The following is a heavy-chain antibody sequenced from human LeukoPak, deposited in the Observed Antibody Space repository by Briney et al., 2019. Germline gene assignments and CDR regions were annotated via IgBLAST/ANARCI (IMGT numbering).Heavy chain of an antibody. CDR2: MSNSGENT. Sequence: GGSLRLSCAASEFRFGSYAMSWVRQTPGKGLEWVGIMSNSGENTFYGEAVKGRFTISRDNSQNTLYLQMNSLRPEDTAVYYCAKGGASVTRYVDYWGQGTLVTVSS. J-gene: IGHJ4*02. D-gene: IGHD4-17*01. CDR3: AKGGASVTRYVDY. CDR1: EFRFGSYA. V-gene: IGHV3-30*18.